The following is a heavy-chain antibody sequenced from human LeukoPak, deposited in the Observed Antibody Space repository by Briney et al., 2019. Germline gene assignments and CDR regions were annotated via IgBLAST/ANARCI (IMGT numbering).Heavy chain of an antibody. Sequence: SETLSLTCTVSGGSISSGSYYWSWIRQPPGKGLEWIGYIYYSGSTNYNPSLKSRVTISVDTSKNQFSLKLSSVTAADTAVYYCARWLRKSFDYRGQGTLVTVSS. V-gene: IGHV4-61*01. CDR3: ARWLRKSFDY. CDR2: IYYSGST. J-gene: IGHJ4*02. D-gene: IGHD5-12*01. CDR1: GGSISSGSYY.